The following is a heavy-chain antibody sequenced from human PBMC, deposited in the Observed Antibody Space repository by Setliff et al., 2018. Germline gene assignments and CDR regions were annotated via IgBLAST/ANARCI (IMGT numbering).Heavy chain of an antibody. CDR2: IYSSGST. CDR1: GGAISNYY. CDR3: ARDTPHDPVSSNWYRNWFDP. J-gene: IGHJ5*02. V-gene: IGHV4-4*08. Sequence: SETLSLTCTVSGGAISNYYWSWIRQPPGKGLEWIGYIYSSGSTNYNPSLKNRVSISLDTSKNQFSLNLNSVTAADTAVYFCARDTPHDPVSSNWYRNWFDPWGQGILVTVSS. D-gene: IGHD6-13*01.